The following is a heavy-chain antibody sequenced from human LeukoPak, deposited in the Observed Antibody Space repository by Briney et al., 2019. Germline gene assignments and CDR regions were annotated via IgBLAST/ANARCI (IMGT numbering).Heavy chain of an antibody. Sequence: SETLSLTCSVSGGSITSSSYYWSWIRQPPEKGLEWIGSIYYTGGTYYNPSLKSRVTISVDTSKNQFSLKLSSVTAADTAVYYCARSYGGYNAFDIWGQGTMVTVSS. CDR2: IYYTGGT. CDR3: ARSYGGYNAFDI. V-gene: IGHV4-39*07. CDR1: GGSITSSSYY. D-gene: IGHD4-17*01. J-gene: IGHJ3*02.